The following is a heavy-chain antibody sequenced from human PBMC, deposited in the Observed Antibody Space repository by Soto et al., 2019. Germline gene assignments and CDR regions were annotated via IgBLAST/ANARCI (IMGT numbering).Heavy chain of an antibody. CDR1: GGSFSGYY. CDR3: ARGRGDGYNQHWYFDL. V-gene: IGHV4-34*01. J-gene: IGHJ2*01. CDR2: INHSGST. D-gene: IGHD3-10*01. Sequence: QVHLQQWGAGLLKPSETLSLTCAVYGGSFSGYYWSWIRQPPGKGLEWIGEINHSGSTNYNPSLKSRVSISVGTSNNQFSLKLSSVTAADTAVYYCARGRGDGYNQHWYFDLWGRGTLVIVSS.